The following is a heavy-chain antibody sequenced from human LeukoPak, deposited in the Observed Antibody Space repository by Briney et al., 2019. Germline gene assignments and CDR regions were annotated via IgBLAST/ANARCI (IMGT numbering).Heavy chain of an antibody. CDR3: ARRYCSGGNCYHFDY. J-gene: IGHJ4*02. Sequence: SETLSLTCTVSGGSISGYFWSWIRQPPGKGLEWIGYIYYIGSTNYNSSLESRVTISMDTSKNKFSLKLSSLTAADTAVYYCARRYCSGGNCYHFDYWGQGTLVTVSS. V-gene: IGHV4-59*01. D-gene: IGHD2-15*01. CDR2: IYYIGST. CDR1: GGSISGYF.